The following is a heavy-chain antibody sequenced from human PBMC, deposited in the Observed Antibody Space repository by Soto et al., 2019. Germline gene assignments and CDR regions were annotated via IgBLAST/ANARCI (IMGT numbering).Heavy chain of an antibody. D-gene: IGHD3-10*01. CDR1: GDSVSSDITS. J-gene: IGHJ3*01. Sequence: QGQLQQSGPGLVKPSQTLSLTCAISGDSVSSDITSWNWIRQSPSRGLEWLGRTYYRSKWFLDYAASVKSRITINPDTSKNQFSLELNSMTPEDTAVYYCARGKALDVWGQGTVVTVSS. V-gene: IGHV6-1*01. CDR2: TYYRSKWFL. CDR3: ARGKALDV.